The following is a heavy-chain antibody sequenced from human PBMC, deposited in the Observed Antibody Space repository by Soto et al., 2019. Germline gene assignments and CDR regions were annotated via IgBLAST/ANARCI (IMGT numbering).Heavy chain of an antibody. D-gene: IGHD3-16*01. CDR1: GFTFANYW. CDR3: ACYRVSYVMDV. CDR2: MNQNGSEK. J-gene: IGHJ6*02. V-gene: IGHV3-7*05. Sequence: EVQLVESGGGLVQPGGSLRLSCTVSGFTFANYWMTWVRQAPGKGLEWVANMNQNGSEKYYVDSVKGRFAISRDNAKNSLYLQMNSLSAEDTAVYYCACYRVSYVMDVWGQGTWVTVSS.